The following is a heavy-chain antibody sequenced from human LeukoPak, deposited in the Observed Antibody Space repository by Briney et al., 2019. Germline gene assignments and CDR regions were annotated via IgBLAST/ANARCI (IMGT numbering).Heavy chain of an antibody. CDR1: GGSFSGYY. J-gene: IGHJ5*02. CDR2: INHSGST. CDR3: ARAQWLRRNWFDP. V-gene: IGHV4-34*01. Sequence: PSETLSRTCAVYGGSFSGYYWSWIRQPPGKGLEWIGEINHSGSTNYNPSLKSRVTISVDTSKNQFSLKLSSVTAADTAVYYCARAQWLRRNWFDPWGQGTLVTVSS. D-gene: IGHD5-12*01.